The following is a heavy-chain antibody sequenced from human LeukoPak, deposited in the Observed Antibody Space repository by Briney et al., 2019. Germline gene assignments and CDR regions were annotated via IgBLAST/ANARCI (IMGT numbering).Heavy chain of an antibody. V-gene: IGHV3-7*01. J-gene: IGHJ4*02. CDR1: GFPLSNQW. Sequence: GGSLRLSCAASGFPLSNQWMTWVRQAPGKGLEWVATITQGGTDKFYADSVKGRFTISGDNAKNSLYLQMNSLRAEDTAVYYCARDPFELWGQGTLVTVSS. CDR3: ARDPFEL. CDR2: ITQGGTDK. D-gene: IGHD1-26*01.